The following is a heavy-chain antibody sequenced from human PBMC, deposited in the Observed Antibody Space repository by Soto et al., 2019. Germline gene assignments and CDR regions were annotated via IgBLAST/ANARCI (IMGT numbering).Heavy chain of an antibody. V-gene: IGHV4-31*03. D-gene: IGHD3-3*01. J-gene: IGHJ5*02. CDR3: ASDYERWFDH. Sequence: PSSTQTLHRTVSGGPISSGGYYWIRIRQHPGKGMEWIGYIYYSGSTYYNPSLKSRVTISVDTSKNQFSLKVSSVTAADTAVYYGASDYERWFDHWGQGTLVTVS. CDR2: IYYSGST. CDR1: GGPISSGGYY.